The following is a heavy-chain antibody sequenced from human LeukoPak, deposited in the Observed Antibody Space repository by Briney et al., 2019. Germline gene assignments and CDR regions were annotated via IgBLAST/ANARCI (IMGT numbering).Heavy chain of an antibody. CDR1: GFTFSSHG. J-gene: IGHJ4*02. Sequence: GGSLRLSCAASGFTFSSHGMSWVRQAPGKGLEWVSTISGSGDNTYYADSVKGRFTISRDNSKNTLYLQMNSLRAEDTAVYYCAKGYCSSTSCYVPPALDYWGQGTLVTVSS. CDR3: AKGYCSSTSCYVPPALDY. D-gene: IGHD2-2*01. CDR2: ISGSGDNT. V-gene: IGHV3-23*01.